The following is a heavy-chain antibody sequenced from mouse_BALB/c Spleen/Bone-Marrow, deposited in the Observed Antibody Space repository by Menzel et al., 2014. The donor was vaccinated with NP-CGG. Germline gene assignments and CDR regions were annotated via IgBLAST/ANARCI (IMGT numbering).Heavy chain of an antibody. Sequence: EVQLQQSGTDLVKPGASVKLSCTASGFNIKDTYMHWVKQRPEQGLDWIGRIDPASGNIQYDPKFQGRAAITADTSSNTAYLQLSSLTSEDTAVYYCDSLTGTFDDWGQGTPLTVSS. CDR2: IDPASGNI. V-gene: IGHV14-3*02. CDR3: DSLTGTFDD. CDR1: GFNIKDTY. J-gene: IGHJ2*01. D-gene: IGHD4-1*01.